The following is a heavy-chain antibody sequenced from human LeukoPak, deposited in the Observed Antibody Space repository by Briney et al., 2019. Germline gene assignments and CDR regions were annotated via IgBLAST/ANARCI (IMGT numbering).Heavy chain of an antibody. V-gene: IGHV3-30-3*01. Sequence: PGGSLRLSCAASGFTFSSYAMHWVRQAPGKGLEWVAVISYDGSNKYYADSVKGRFTISRDNSKNTLYLQMNSLRAEDTAVYYCARDGAAAAYDAFDIWGQGTMVTVSS. CDR2: ISYDGSNK. D-gene: IGHD6-13*01. J-gene: IGHJ3*02. CDR1: GFTFSSYA. CDR3: ARDGAAAAYDAFDI.